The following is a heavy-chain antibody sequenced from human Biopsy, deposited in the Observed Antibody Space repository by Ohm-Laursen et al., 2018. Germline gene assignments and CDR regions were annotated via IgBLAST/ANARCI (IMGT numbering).Heavy chain of an antibody. CDR1: GFSFSSYG. Sequence: SLRLSCTASGFSFSSYGMHWVRQAPGKGMEWISYIYGGGSPVSYADSVKGRFTISRDNAQNSLYLHMNSLRAEDTAVYYCARLNSGTYDASDLWGQGTMAIVSS. CDR2: IYGGGSPV. D-gene: IGHD1-26*01. CDR3: ARLNSGTYDASDL. V-gene: IGHV3-48*03. J-gene: IGHJ3*01.